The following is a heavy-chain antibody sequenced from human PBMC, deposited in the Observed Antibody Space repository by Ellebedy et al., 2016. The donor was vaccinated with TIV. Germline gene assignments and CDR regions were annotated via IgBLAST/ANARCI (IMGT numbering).Heavy chain of an antibody. D-gene: IGHD3-10*01. CDR2: IRGDGSAQ. V-gene: IGHV3-30*02. Sequence: GESLKISCAASGFDFGFSSHGMHWVRQAPGKGLEWVAPIRGDGSAQFYADSVQGRFTISRDNAENTLYLQMNSLRPEDTAIYYCAKDEARHYGSESGLDHWGQGTLVTVSS. J-gene: IGHJ4*02. CDR1: GFDFGFSSHG. CDR3: AKDEARHYGSESGLDH.